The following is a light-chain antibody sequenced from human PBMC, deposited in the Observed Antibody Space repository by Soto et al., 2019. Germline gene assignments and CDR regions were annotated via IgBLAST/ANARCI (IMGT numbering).Light chain of an antibody. V-gene: IGKV1-5*03. CDR1: QSISSW. Sequence: DIQMTQSPSTLSASVGDRVTITCRASQSISSWLAWYQQKPGRAPNLLIYKASSLESGVPSRFSGSGSGTEFTLTISSLQPDDFATYYCQQLNTFPPFFTFGPGTKVDIK. J-gene: IGKJ3*01. CDR2: KAS. CDR3: QQLNTFPPFFT.